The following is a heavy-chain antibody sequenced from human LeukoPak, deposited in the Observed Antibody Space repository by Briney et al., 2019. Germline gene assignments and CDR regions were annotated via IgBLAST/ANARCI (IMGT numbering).Heavy chain of an antibody. Sequence: GASVTVSFKASGYTFTIYGISWVRQAPGQGLEWMGWISAYNGNTNYAQKLQGRVTMTTDTSTSTAYMELRSLRSDDTAVYYCARTPIVRGVIYGMDVWGQGTTVTVSS. CDR3: ARTPIVRGVIYGMDV. D-gene: IGHD3-10*01. CDR1: GYTFTIYG. V-gene: IGHV1-18*01. CDR2: ISAYNGNT. J-gene: IGHJ6*02.